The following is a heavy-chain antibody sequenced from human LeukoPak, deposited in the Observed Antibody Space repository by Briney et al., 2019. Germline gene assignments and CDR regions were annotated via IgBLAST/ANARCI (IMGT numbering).Heavy chain of an antibody. Sequence: GGSLRLSCAASGFALSSYSMNWVRQAPGKGLEWVSYISSSSSTIYYADSVKGRFTISRDNAKNSLYLQMNSLRAEDAAVYYCARDRAYYGNWGQGTLVTVSS. CDR1: GFALSSYS. CDR2: ISSSSSTI. CDR3: ARDRAYYGN. V-gene: IGHV3-48*01. J-gene: IGHJ4*02. D-gene: IGHD3-3*01.